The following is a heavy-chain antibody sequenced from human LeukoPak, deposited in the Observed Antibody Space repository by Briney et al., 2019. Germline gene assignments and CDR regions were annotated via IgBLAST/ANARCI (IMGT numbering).Heavy chain of an antibody. CDR2: IYYSGTT. V-gene: IGHV4-39*01. CDR1: GGSISSSNYY. CDR3: ARQISDYYYYYIDV. D-gene: IGHD3-10*01. J-gene: IGHJ6*03. Sequence: KTSETLSLTCSVPGGSISSSNYYWGWIRQPPGKGLEWIGTIYYSGTTYYNPSLESRVTISEDMSKNQFSLTLRSVTAADTAVYYCARQISDYYYYYIDVWGKGTTVTVSS.